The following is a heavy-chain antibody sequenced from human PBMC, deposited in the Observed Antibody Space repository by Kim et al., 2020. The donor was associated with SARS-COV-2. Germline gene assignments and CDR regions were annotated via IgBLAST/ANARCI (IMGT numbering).Heavy chain of an antibody. V-gene: IGHV1-18*04. Sequence: ASVKVSCKASGYTFTSYGISWVRQAPGQGLEWMGWISAYNGNTNYAQKLQGRVTMTTDTSTSTAYMELRSLRSDDTAVYYCARVNRKRPESYYYDSSAATYFDYWGQGTLVTVSS. J-gene: IGHJ4*02. D-gene: IGHD3-22*01. CDR1: GYTFTSYG. CDR3: ARVNRKRPESYYYDSSAATYFDY. CDR2: ISAYNGNT.